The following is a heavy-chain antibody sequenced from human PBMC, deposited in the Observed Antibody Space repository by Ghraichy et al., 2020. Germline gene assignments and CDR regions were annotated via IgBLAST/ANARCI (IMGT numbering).Heavy chain of an antibody. J-gene: IGHJ4*02. CDR1: GFTFSSYA. Sequence: GGSLRLSCAASGFTFSSYAMSWVRQAPGKGLEWVSAISGSGGGTYFADSVKGRFTISRDNSKNTLYLQMNSLRAEDTALYYCAKDLHMGGGDGFDYWGQGTLVTVSS. D-gene: IGHD2-21*02. V-gene: IGHV3-23*01. CDR3: AKDLHMGGGDGFDY. CDR2: ISGSGGGT.